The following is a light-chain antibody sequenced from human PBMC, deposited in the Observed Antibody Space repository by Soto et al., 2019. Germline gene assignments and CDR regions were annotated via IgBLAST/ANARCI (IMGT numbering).Light chain of an antibody. CDR2: DAS. J-gene: IGKJ3*01. V-gene: IGKV3-11*01. CDR3: QQRSNWPLFT. CDR1: QSVSSY. Sequence: EIVLTQSPATLSLSPGERATLSCRASQSVSSYLAWYQQKPGQAPRLLIYDASNSATGIPARFSGSGCGTDFTLTISSLVPEDLAVYYCQQRSNWPLFTFGPGTKVDIK.